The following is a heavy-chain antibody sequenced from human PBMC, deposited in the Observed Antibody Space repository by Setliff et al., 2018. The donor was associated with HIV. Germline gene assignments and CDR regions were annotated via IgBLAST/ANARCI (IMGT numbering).Heavy chain of an antibody. Sequence: GGSLRLSCVASGFTFTNAWMTWVRQAPGKGLEWVSAISGSGGSTYYADSVKGRFTISRDNSKNTLYLQMNSLRAEDTAVYYCAKDGDIRAFDIWGQGTMVTVSS. CDR1: GFTFTNAW. CDR2: ISGSGGST. J-gene: IGHJ3*02. D-gene: IGHD2-15*01. V-gene: IGHV3-23*01. CDR3: AKDGDIRAFDI.